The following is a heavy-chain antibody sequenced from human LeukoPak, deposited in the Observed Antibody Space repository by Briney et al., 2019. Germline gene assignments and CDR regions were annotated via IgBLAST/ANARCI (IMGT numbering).Heavy chain of an antibody. J-gene: IGHJ6*04. V-gene: IGHV4-34*01. D-gene: IGHD3-10*02. CDR3: AELGIIMIGGV. CDR1: GGSFSGYY. CDR2: INHSGST. Sequence: PSETLSLTCAVYGGSFSGYYWNWIRQPPGKGLEWIGEINHSGSTKYNPSLKSRVTISIGTATNHFSLKLSSVTAADTAVYYCAELGIIMIGGVWGKGTTVTISS.